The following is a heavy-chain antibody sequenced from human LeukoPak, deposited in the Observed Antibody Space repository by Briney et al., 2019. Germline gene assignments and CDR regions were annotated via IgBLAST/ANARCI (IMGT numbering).Heavy chain of an antibody. CDR1: GYTFTGYY. J-gene: IGHJ3*02. CDR3: ARGGDCYSSENDAFDI. CDR2: INPNSGGT. D-gene: IGHD2-21*02. V-gene: IGHV1-2*02. Sequence: GASVKVSCKASGYTFTGYYMHWVRQAPGQGLEWMGWINPNSGGTNYAQKFRGRVTMTRDTSISTAYMELSRLRSDDTAVYYCARGGDCYSSENDAFDIWGQGTMVTVSS.